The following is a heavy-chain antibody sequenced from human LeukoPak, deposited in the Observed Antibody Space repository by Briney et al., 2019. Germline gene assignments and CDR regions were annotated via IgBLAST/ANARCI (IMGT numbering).Heavy chain of an antibody. Sequence: GESLKISCKGSGYSFTSYWIGWVRQMPGKGLEWMGIIYPGDSDTRYSPSFQGQVTISADKSISTACLQWSSLKASDTAMYYCARHSVPAYYDSSGYYYYYYMDVWGKGTTVTVSS. CDR2: IYPGDSDT. CDR1: GYSFTSYW. CDR3: ARHSVPAYYDSSGYYYYYYMDV. J-gene: IGHJ6*03. V-gene: IGHV5-51*01. D-gene: IGHD3-22*01.